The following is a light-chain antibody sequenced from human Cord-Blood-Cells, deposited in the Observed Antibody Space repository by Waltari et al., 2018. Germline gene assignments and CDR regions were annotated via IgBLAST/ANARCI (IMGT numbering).Light chain of an antibody. CDR1: SSDVGGYNS. Sequence: QSALTQPASVSGSPGQSITIPCTGPSSDVGGYNSVSWYQQPPGKAPKLMIYDVSKRPSGVSNRFSGSKSGNTASLTISGLQAEDEADYYCSSYTSSSVVFGGGTKLTVL. V-gene: IGLV2-14*01. J-gene: IGLJ2*01. CDR2: DVS. CDR3: SSYTSSSVV.